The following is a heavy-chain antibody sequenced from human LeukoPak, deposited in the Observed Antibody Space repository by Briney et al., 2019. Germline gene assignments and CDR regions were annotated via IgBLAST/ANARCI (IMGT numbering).Heavy chain of an antibody. V-gene: IGHV3-21*01. CDR2: ISSSNSYI. CDR1: GFTFSSYS. J-gene: IGHJ6*02. Sequence: PGGSLRLSCAASGFTFSSYSMNWVRQAPGKGLEWVSSISSSNSYIYYADSVKGRFTISRDNAKNSLYLQMNSLRAEDTAVYYCARDRGSRDYYYYGMDVWGQGTTVTVSS. D-gene: IGHD3-10*01. CDR3: ARDRGSRDYYYYGMDV.